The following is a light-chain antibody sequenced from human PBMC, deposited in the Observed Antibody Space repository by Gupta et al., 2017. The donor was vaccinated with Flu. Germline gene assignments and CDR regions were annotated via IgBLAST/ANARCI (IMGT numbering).Light chain of an antibody. CDR2: GAS. CDR1: QSVDSN. J-gene: IGKJ4*02. Sequence: VMTQSLATLSVSPGQRATLSCRASQSVDSNLVWYQQRPGQAPRLLIYGASRRATGIPARFSGSGSGTEFTLTISSRQSEDFAIYYCQQKNNCPITFGRGTKVEIK. V-gene: IGKV3-15*01. CDR3: QQKNNCPIT.